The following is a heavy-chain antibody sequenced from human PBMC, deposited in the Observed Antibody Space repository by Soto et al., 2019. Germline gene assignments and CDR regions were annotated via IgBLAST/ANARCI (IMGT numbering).Heavy chain of an antibody. CDR1: GFTFSDYY. V-gene: IGHV3-11*05. CDR2: ISSSSSYT. J-gene: IGHJ4*02. CDR3: ATGQYYYDSSAYYYS. Sequence: QVQLVESGGGLVKPGGSLRLSCAASGFTFSDYYMSWIRQAPGKGLEWVSYISSSSSYTNYADSVRGRFTISRDNAKSSLYLQMNGLRAEDTAVYYCATGQYYYDSSAYYYSWGQGTLVTVSS. D-gene: IGHD3-22*01.